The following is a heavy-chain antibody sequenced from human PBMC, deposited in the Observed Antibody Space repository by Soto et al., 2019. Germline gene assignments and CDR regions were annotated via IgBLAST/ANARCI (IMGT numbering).Heavy chain of an antibody. Sequence: GGSLRLSCAASGFTFSGSAMHWVRQASGKGLEWVGRIRSKANSYATAYAASVKGRFTISRDDSKNTAYLQMNSLKTEDTAVYYCTTKSPSSSSRDVDYWGQGTLVTVSS. D-gene: IGHD6-6*01. CDR3: TTKSPSSSSRDVDY. CDR1: GFTFSGSA. J-gene: IGHJ4*02. V-gene: IGHV3-73*01. CDR2: IRSKANSYAT.